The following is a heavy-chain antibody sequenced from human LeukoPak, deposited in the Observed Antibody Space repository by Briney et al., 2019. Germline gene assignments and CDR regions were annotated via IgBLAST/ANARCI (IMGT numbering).Heavy chain of an antibody. V-gene: IGHV4-39*01. Sequence: SETLSLTCTVSGGSISSSSYYWGWIRQPPGKGLEWIGIIYYSGSTYYNPSLKSRLTISVDTSKNEFSLKLSSVTATDTAVYYCARRGYCSSTSCYEYWFDPWGQGTLVTVSS. J-gene: IGHJ5*02. D-gene: IGHD2-2*01. CDR1: GGSISSSSYY. CDR3: ARRGYCSSTSCYEYWFDP. CDR2: IYYSGST.